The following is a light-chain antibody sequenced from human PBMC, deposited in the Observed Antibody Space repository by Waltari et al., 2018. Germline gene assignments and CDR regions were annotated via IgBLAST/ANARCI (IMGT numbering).Light chain of an antibody. CDR1: QDIRRW. Sequence: DIQMTQSPSSVSASLGDRVTITCRASQDIRRWLAWYQQKPGKAPNLLIYAASTLYTGVPSRFSGSGSGTEYTLTISSLQPEDFATYYCQQANSFPVTFGGGTKVEIQ. V-gene: IGKV1-12*01. CDR2: AAS. CDR3: QQANSFPVT. J-gene: IGKJ4*01.